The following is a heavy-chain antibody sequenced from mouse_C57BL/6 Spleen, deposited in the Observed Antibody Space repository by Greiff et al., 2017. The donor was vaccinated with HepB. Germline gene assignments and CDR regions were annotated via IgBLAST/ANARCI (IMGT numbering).Heavy chain of an antibody. J-gene: IGHJ4*01. D-gene: IGHD1-1*01. CDR1: GYTFTSYT. Sequence: VQLQQSGAELARPGASVKMSCKASGYTFTSYTMHWVKQRPGQGLEWIGYINPSSGYTKYNQKFKDKATLTADKSSSTAYMQLSSLTSEDSAVYYCERNFDYYGSSYYAMDYWGQGTSVTVSS. CDR3: ERNFDYYGSSYYAMDY. CDR2: INPSSGYT. V-gene: IGHV1-4*01.